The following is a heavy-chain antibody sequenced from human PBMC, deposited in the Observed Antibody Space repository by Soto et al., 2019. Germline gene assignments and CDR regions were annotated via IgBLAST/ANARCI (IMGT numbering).Heavy chain of an antibody. J-gene: IGHJ4*02. CDR1: GFIFRNYA. Sequence: QVQLVESGGGVVQPGRSLRLSCAAFGFIFRNYAMHWVRQAPGKGLEWVAVISYDGSNKYYADSVTGRFIISRDNSKNTLYRQMNSLRAEDTALYYCARETGYGSRWSHFDSWGQGTLVTVSS. CDR3: ARETGYGSRWSHFDS. CDR2: ISYDGSNK. V-gene: IGHV3-30*04. D-gene: IGHD6-13*01.